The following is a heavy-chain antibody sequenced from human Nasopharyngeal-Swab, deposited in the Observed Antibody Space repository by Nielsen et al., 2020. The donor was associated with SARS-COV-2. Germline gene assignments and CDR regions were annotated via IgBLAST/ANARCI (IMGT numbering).Heavy chain of an antibody. CDR3: VRDGDPTYRTAASCYFDN. J-gene: IGHJ4*02. Sequence: GGSLRLSCVASGFTFSTHWMTWVRLVPGRGPEWVADIKGDGSAKFYADSVKGRFTISRDNAKDSVFLQMGSLRVEDTAMYYCVRDGDPTYRTAASCYFDNWGRGTLVTVSS. D-gene: IGHD2-2*01. CDR2: IKGDGSAK. V-gene: IGHV3-7*01. CDR1: GFTFSTHW.